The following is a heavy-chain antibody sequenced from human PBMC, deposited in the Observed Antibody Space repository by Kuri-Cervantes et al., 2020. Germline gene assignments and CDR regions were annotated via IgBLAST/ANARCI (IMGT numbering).Heavy chain of an antibody. Sequence: GGSLRLSCEASGFIFSDYYMSWIRQAPGKGLEWVSYISSSGSSLYYGQPVKGRFTISRDNAKNSLYLQMNSLRAEDTAVYYCARVAAAGYYDAFDIWGQGTMVTVSS. V-gene: IGHV3-11*01. CDR3: ARVAAAGYYDAFDI. CDR2: ISSSGSSL. CDR1: GFIFSDYY. D-gene: IGHD6-13*01. J-gene: IGHJ3*02.